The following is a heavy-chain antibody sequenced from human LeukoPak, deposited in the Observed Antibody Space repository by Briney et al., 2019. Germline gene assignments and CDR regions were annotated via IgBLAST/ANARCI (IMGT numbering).Heavy chain of an antibody. V-gene: IGHV4-4*07. CDR2: IYTSGSS. D-gene: IGHD1-26*01. CDR3: ARGGSYFYDYYMDV. CDR1: GGSISSSY. Sequence: PSETLSLTCTVSGGSISSSYWSWIRQPAGKGLEWIGRIYTSGSSNYNPSLKSRITMSVYTSKSEFSLKLTSVTAADTAVYYSARGGSYFYDYYMDVWGKGATVTVSS. J-gene: IGHJ6*03.